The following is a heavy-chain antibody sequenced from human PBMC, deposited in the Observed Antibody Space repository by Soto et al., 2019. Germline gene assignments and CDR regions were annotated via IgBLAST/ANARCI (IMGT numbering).Heavy chain of an antibody. J-gene: IGHJ6*02. CDR1: GYTFSSYA. CDR3: ARDPKQYSSSWYRRTYYYYGMDV. CDR2: IIPIFGTA. Sequence: GASVKVSCKASGYTFSSYAISWVRQAPGQGLEWMGGIIPIFGTANYAQKFQGRVTITADESTSTAYMELSSLRSEDTAVYYCARDPKQYSSSWYRRTYYYYGMDVWGQGTTVTVS. V-gene: IGHV1-69*13. D-gene: IGHD6-13*01.